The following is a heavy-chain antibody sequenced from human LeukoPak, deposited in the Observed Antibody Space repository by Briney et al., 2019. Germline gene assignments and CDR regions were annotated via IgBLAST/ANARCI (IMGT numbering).Heavy chain of an antibody. V-gene: IGHV3-30*18. Sequence: QPGGSLRLSCAASGFTFSSYGMHWVRQAPGKGLEWVAVISYDGSNKYYADSVKGRFTISRDNSKNTLYLQMNSLRPEDTAVYYCAKGDPYGSGSYPVDYWGQGTLVTVSS. J-gene: IGHJ4*02. D-gene: IGHD3-10*01. CDR3: AKGDPYGSGSYPVDY. CDR2: ISYDGSNK. CDR1: GFTFSSYG.